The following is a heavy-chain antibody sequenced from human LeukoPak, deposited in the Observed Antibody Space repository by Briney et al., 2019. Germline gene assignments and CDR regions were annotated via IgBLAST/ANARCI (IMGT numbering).Heavy chain of an antibody. V-gene: IGHV3-7*01. CDR1: GFTFNEYY. Sequence: GGSLRLSCAASGFTFNEYYMSWIRQTPGKGLEWVANIKQEGSARYYVDSVTGRFTISRDNAMNSLYLQMNSLRVEDTAVYYCARDPGIAAAGTVGYFDSWGQGILVTVSS. J-gene: IGHJ4*02. CDR2: IKQEGSAR. D-gene: IGHD6-13*01. CDR3: ARDPGIAAAGTVGYFDS.